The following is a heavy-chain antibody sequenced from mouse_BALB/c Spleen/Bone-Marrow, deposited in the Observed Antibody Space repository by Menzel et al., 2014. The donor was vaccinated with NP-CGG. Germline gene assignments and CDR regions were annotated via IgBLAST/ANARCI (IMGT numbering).Heavy chain of an antibody. V-gene: IGHV1-5*01. Sequence: EVKLQESGTVLARPGAAVKMSCKASGYTFSNYWMHWVKQRPGQGLEWIGTIYPRNSDTTYNQKFKGKAKLTAVTSTSTAYMELSSLKNEDSAVYYCTTLARIDFDYWGQGTTLTVSS. D-gene: IGHD3-1*01. CDR3: TTLARIDFDY. CDR1: GYTFSNYW. J-gene: IGHJ2*01. CDR2: IYPRNSDT.